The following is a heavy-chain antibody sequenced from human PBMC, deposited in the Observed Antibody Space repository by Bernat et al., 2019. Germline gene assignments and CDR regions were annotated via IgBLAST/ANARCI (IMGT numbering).Heavy chain of an antibody. J-gene: IGHJ3*02. V-gene: IGHV3-15*07. CDR2: IKSKTDGGTT. D-gene: IGHD3-22*01. CDR3: AKRGSMADSSGYYYFSGAFDI. CDR1: GFTFSNAW. Sequence: EVQLVESGGGLVKPGGSLRLSCAASGFTFSNAWMNWVRQAPGKGLEWVGRIKSKTDGGTTDYAAPVKGRFTISRDDSKNTLYLQMNSLRAEDTAVYYCAKRGSMADSSGYYYFSGAFDIWGQGTMVTVSS.